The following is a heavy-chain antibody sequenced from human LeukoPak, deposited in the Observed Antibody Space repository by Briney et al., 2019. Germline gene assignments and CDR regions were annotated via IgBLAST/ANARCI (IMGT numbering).Heavy chain of an antibody. CDR1: GGSFSGYY. Sequence: SETLSLTCAVYGGSFSGYYWSWIRQPPGKGLEWIGEINHSGSTNYNPSLKSRVTISVDTSKNQFSLKLSPVTAADTAVYYCARPGYYYYYMDVWGKGTTVTISS. J-gene: IGHJ6*03. CDR3: ARPGYYYYYMDV. V-gene: IGHV4-34*01. CDR2: INHSGST.